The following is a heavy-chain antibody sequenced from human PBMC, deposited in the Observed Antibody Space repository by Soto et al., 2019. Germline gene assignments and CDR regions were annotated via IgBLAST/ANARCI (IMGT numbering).Heavy chain of an antibody. V-gene: IGHV2-5*02. Sequence: QITLKESGPTLVKPTQTLTVTCTFSGVSLSTNGVGVGWIRQPPGKALEWLALIYWDNDKRSSPSLKSRLTITKDTSNNHGALTMTNMDPMDTATYYCVHRLFDSSCCWDVGYFDSWGQGTLVTVSS. CDR2: IYWDNDK. CDR3: VHRLFDSSCCWDVGYFDS. D-gene: IGHD3-22*01. J-gene: IGHJ4*02. CDR1: GVSLSTNGVG.